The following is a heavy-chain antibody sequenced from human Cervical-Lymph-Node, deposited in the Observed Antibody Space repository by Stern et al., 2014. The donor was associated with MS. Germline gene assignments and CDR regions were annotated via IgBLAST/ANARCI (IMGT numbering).Heavy chain of an antibody. CDR1: GYSFTGYY. Sequence: VQLVQSGAEVKTPGASVTVSCKASGYSFTGYYIHWVRQAPGHGLERMGWIDPATGFTNYAQNFQGGVTLTSDTSSSTAYMELSRLRSDDTAVYYCARDLADYRYYFDSWGQGTLVTVSS. D-gene: IGHD4-11*01. CDR2: IDPATGFT. J-gene: IGHJ4*02. CDR3: ARDLADYRYYFDS. V-gene: IGHV1-2*02.